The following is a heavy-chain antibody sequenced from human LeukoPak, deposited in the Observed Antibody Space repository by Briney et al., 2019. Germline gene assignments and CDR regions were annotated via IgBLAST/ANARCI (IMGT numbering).Heavy chain of an antibody. CDR1: GYTFTSYY. J-gene: IGHJ4*02. V-gene: IGHV1-46*01. CDR3: ATSEYYDFWSGPITY. CDR2: INPSGGST. Sequence: ASVKVSCKASGYTFTSYYMHWVRQAPGQGLEWMGIINPSGGSTSYAQKFQGRVTMTRDTSTSTAYMELSSLRSEDTAVYYCATSEYYDFWSGPITYWGQGTLVTVSS. D-gene: IGHD3-3*01.